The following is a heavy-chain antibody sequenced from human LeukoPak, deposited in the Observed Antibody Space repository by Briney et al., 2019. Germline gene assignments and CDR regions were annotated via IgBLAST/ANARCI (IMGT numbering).Heavy chain of an antibody. D-gene: IGHD5-24*01. J-gene: IGHJ5*02. Sequence: ASVKVSCKASGYTFTSYGISWARQAPGQGLEWMGWISAYNGNTNYAQKLQGRVTMTTDTSTSTAYMELRSLRSDDTAVYYCARSRDVYNGRRDWFDPWGQGTLVTVSS. CDR1: GYTFTSYG. V-gene: IGHV1-18*01. CDR3: ARSRDVYNGRRDWFDP. CDR2: ISAYNGNT.